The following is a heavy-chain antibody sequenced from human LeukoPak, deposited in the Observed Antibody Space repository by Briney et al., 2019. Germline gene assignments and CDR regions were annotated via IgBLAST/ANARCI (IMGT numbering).Heavy chain of an antibody. CDR3: ARGGYSYGFKAFDI. V-gene: IGHV4-34*01. Sequence: SETLSLTCAVYGGSFSGYYWSWIRQPPGKGLEWIGEINHSGSTKYNPSLKSRVTISVDTSKNQFSLRLSSVTAADTAVYYCARGGYSYGFKAFDIWGQGTKVTVSS. J-gene: IGHJ3*02. CDR1: GGSFSGYY. D-gene: IGHD5-18*01. CDR2: INHSGST.